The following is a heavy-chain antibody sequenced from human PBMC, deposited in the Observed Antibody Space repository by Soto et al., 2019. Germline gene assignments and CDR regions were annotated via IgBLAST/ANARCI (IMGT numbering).Heavy chain of an antibody. J-gene: IGHJ5*02. CDR1: GLAFTPYR. CDR2: ISYDGGNK. D-gene: IGHD6-25*01. CDR3: AQVLRLLGRYYSLAA. V-gene: IGHV3-30*02. Sequence: GASLILSTTGCGLAFTPYRIEWVRHAPGEGLEWVAVISYDGGNKFYADCVQGRFTISRDNSKNTLYLEMSSVRDDDTAIYHGAQVLRLLGRYYSLAAWVQATLVSVS.